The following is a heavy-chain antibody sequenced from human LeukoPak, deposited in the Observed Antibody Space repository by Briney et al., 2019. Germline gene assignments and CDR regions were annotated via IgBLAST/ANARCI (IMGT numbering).Heavy chain of an antibody. CDR2: IYTTGGT. D-gene: IGHD5-12*01. J-gene: IGHJ4*02. Sequence: SETLSLTCTVSGGSISSYYWSWIRQPAGKGLEWIGRIYTTGGTNYNPSLKSRVTISIDKSKNQFSLKLSSVTAADTAVYYCARGDTVATGLYDYWGQVTLVTVSS. CDR1: GGSISSYY. V-gene: IGHV4-4*07. CDR3: ARGDTVATGLYDY.